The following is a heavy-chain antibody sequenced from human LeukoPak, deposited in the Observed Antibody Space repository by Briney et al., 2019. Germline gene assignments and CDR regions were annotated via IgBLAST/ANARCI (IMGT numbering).Heavy chain of an antibody. V-gene: IGHV4-30-2*01. CDR1: GASISSGGYC. CDR3: ARVATPVLDY. D-gene: IGHD6-6*01. CDR2: IYHSGST. Sequence: SQTLSLTCIVSGASISSGGYCWSWIRQPPGKGLEWIGYIYHSGSTDYNPSLKSRVTISVDRSKNQFSLKLSSVTAADTALYYCARVATPVLDYWGQGTLVTVSS. J-gene: IGHJ4*02.